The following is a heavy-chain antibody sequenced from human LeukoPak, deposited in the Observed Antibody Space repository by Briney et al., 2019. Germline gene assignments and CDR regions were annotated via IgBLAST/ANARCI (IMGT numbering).Heavy chain of an antibody. J-gene: IGHJ4*02. CDR2: ISSSSSTI. CDR1: GFTFSSYS. Sequence: GGSLRLSCAASGFTFSSYSMNWVRQAPGKGLEWVSYISSSSSTIYYADSVKGRFTISRDNAKNSLYLQMNSLRAEDTAVYYCARDQGHYYRSGSYYKWFDYWGQGTLVSVSS. D-gene: IGHD3-10*01. CDR3: ARDQGHYYRSGSYYKWFDY. V-gene: IGHV3-48*04.